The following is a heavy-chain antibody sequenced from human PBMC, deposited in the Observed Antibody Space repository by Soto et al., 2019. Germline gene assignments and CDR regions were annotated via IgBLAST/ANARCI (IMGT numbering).Heavy chain of an antibody. J-gene: IGHJ4*02. CDR3: AAGGGLPRYY. D-gene: IGHD5-12*01. V-gene: IGHV4-30-2*01. CDR2: IYHSGST. CDR1: DGSISSGGYS. Sequence: QLQLQESGSGLVKPSQTLSLTCAVSDGSISSGGYSWSWIRQPPGKGLEWIGYIYHSGSTYYNPSHKSRVTISVDRSKNQFSLKLSSVTAADTAVYYCAAGGGLPRYYWGQGTLVTVSS.